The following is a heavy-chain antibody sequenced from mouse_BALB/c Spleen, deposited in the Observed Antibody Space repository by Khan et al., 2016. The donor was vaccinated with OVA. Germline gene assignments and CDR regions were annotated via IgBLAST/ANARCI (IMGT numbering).Heavy chain of an antibody. CDR1: GYSFTSYS. D-gene: IGHD2-14*01. Sequence: QVQLKESGAELVRPGASVKLSCTASGYSFTSYSIHWIKLRPGQGLEWIGYIIPSSGYTTYNQKFKDKATLTADTSSTTAYMQLSSLTSEDSAVYNCVREGAYCRYDDWFAYWGQGTLVTVSA. CDR2: IIPSSGYT. V-gene: IGHV1-4*01. CDR3: VREGAYCRYDDWFAY. J-gene: IGHJ3*01.